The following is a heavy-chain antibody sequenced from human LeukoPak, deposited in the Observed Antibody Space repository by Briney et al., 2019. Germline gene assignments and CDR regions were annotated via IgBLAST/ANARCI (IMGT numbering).Heavy chain of an antibody. CDR3: ARSSSPWGYFDY. Sequence: SDTLSLTYTVSGGSISSYYWSWIRQPPGKGLAWIGYIYYSGSTNYNDSLKSRVTISVDTSKNQFSLKLSSVTAADTAVYYCARSSSPWGYFDYWGQGTLVAVSS. V-gene: IGHV4-59*07. D-gene: IGHD6-6*01. CDR2: IYYSGST. CDR1: GGSISSYY. J-gene: IGHJ4*02.